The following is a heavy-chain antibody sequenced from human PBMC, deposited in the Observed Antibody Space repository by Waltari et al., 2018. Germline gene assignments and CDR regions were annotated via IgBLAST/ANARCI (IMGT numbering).Heavy chain of an antibody. Sequence: LQLQESGPGLVKPSETLSLTCTVSGGSISRSRYYWGWIRQPPGKGLEWVANIKQDGSEEYYLDSVKGRFTISKDNAKNSLYLQMNSLRAEDTAVYFCARERRGQSGWYYFDFWGQGSLVTVSS. V-gene: IGHV3-7*01. J-gene: IGHJ4*02. CDR1: GGSISRSRYY. CDR2: IKQDGSEE. D-gene: IGHD6-19*01. CDR3: ARERRGQSGWYYFDF.